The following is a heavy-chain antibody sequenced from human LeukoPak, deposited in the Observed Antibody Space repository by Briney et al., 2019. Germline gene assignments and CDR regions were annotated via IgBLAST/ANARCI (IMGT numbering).Heavy chain of an antibody. Sequence: ASVKVSCKASGYTFTSYGISWVRQAPGQGLEWMGWISAYNGNTNYAQKLQGRVTMTTDTSTRTAYMELRSLRSDDTAVYYCARDLYQSIGSGWPDWGQGTLVTVSS. CDR1: GYTFTSYG. J-gene: IGHJ4*02. CDR3: ARDLYQSIGSGWPD. CDR2: ISAYNGNT. D-gene: IGHD6-19*01. V-gene: IGHV1-18*01.